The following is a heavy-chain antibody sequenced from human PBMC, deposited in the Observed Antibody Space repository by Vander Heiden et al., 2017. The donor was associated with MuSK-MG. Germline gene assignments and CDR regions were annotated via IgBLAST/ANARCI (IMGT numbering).Heavy chain of an antibody. V-gene: IGHV3-30*04. CDR1: GFTFSSYA. CDR2: ISYDGSNK. J-gene: IGHJ3*02. Sequence: QVQLVESGGGVVQPGRSLRLSCADSGFTFSSYAIHWVRQAPGKGLEWVAVISYDGSNKYYADSVKGRFTISRDNSKNTLYLQMNSLRAEDTAVYYCARENRYDAFDIWGQGTMVTVSS. CDR3: ARENRYDAFDI.